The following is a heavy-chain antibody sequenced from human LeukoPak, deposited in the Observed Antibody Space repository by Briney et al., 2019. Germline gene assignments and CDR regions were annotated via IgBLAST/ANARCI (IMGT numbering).Heavy chain of an antibody. V-gene: IGHV1-69*13. D-gene: IGHD3-10*01. J-gene: IGHJ4*02. CDR2: IIPIFGTA. Sequence: SVKVSCKASGGTFSSYAISWVRQAPGQGLEWMGRIIPIFGTANYAQKFQGRVTITPDESTSTAYMELSSLRSEDTAVYYCASRYGSGSYREGIDYWGQGTLVTVSS. CDR1: GGTFSSYA. CDR3: ASRYGSGSYREGIDY.